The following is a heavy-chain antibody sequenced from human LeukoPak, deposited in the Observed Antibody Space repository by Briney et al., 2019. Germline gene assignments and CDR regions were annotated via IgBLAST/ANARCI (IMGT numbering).Heavy chain of an antibody. V-gene: IGHV3-74*01. J-gene: IGHJ4*02. Sequence: GGSLRLSCAASGFTFSSYWMHWVRQAPGKGLVWVSRINSHGSSTTYADSVEGRFTISRDNAENTLYLQMNSLRAEDTAVYYCARERLLPFDCWGQGTLVTVSS. CDR3: ARERLLPFDC. CDR2: INSHGSST. D-gene: IGHD2-15*01. CDR1: GFTFSSYW.